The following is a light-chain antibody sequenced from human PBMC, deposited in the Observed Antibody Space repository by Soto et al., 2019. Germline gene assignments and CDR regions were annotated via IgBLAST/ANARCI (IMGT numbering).Light chain of an antibody. V-gene: IGLV1-40*01. CDR1: SSNIGAGYD. J-gene: IGLJ1*01. CDR3: QSYDSSLSGYV. CDR2: GNS. Sequence: SVLTQPPSVSGAPGQRVTISCTGSSSNIGAGYDVHWYQQLPGTAPKLLIYGNSNRPSGVPDRFSGSKSGTSASLAITGLQAEDEADYYCQSYDSSLSGYVFGTETKVTVL.